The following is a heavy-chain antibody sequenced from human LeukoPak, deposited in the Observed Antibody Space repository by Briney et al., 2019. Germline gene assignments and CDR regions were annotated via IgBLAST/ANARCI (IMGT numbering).Heavy chain of an antibody. CDR3: ARIDNWNNGGY. J-gene: IGHJ4*02. CDR1: GFTFNNYW. V-gene: IGHV3-74*01. CDR2: INSDGKST. Sequence: GGSLRLSCSASGFTFNNYWMHWVRQAPGKGLLWVSRINSDGKSTAYADSVKGRFTISRDNAKNTLYLQMNSLRAEDTAIYYCARIDNWNNGGYWGQGTLVTVSS. D-gene: IGHD1/OR15-1a*01.